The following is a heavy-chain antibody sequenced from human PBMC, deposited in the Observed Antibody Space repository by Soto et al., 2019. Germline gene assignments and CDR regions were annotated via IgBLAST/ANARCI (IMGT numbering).Heavy chain of an antibody. CDR1: GGSFSGYY. Sequence: PSETLSLACAVYGGSFSGYYWSWIRQPPGKGLEWIGEINHSGSTNYNPSLKSRVTISVDTSKNQFSLKLSSVTAADTAVYYCARGYYDILTGSPYYHYGMAVWGQGTTVTVSS. CDR3: ARGYYDILTGSPYYHYGMAV. CDR2: INHSGST. D-gene: IGHD3-9*01. J-gene: IGHJ6*02. V-gene: IGHV4-34*01.